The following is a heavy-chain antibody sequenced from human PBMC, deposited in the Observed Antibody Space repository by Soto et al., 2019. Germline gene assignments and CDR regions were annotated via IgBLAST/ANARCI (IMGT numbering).Heavy chain of an antibody. V-gene: IGHV4-34*01. CDR3: ARGCRWLKCSDY. CDR1: VGSFSGYC. J-gene: IGHJ4*02. Sequence: SETLPRAGAVCVGSFSGYCWSWILQPPGKGLEWIGEINHSGSTNYNPSLKSRVTISVDTSKNQFSLKLSSVTAADTAVYYCARGCRWLKCSDYWGQGTLVTVSS. CDR2: INHSGST. D-gene: IGHD5-12*01.